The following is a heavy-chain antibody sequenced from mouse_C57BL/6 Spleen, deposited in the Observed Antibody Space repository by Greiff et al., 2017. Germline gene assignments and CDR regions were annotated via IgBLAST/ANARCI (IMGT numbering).Heavy chain of an antibody. CDR2: INPNNGGT. CDR1: GYTFTDYY. V-gene: IGHV1-26*01. CDR3: VPNWAWFAY. Sequence: VQLQQSGPELVKPGASVKISCKASGYTFTDYYMNWVKQSHGKSLEWIGDINPNNGGTSYNQKFKGKATLTVDKSSSTVYMELRSLTSVDSAVYYCVPNWAWFAYWGQGTLVTVSA. D-gene: IGHD4-1*01. J-gene: IGHJ3*01.